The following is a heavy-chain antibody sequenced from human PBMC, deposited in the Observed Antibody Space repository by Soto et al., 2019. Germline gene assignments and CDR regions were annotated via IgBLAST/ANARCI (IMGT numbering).Heavy chain of an antibody. D-gene: IGHD3-22*01. Sequence: ASVKVSCKVSGYTLTELSMHWVRQAPGKGLEWMGGFDPEDGETIYAQKFQGRVTMNEDTSTDTAYMELSSLRSEDTAVYYCATDINWGDDSSGYYNKRLQHWGQGTLVTVSS. CDR2: FDPEDGET. CDR3: ATDINWGDDSSGYYNKRLQH. V-gene: IGHV1-24*01. CDR1: GYTLTELS. J-gene: IGHJ1*01.